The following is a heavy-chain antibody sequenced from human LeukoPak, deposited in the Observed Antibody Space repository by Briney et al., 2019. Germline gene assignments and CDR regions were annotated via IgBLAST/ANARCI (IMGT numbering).Heavy chain of an antibody. CDR3: VKDIIAVAGTNY. Sequence: GRSLRLSCAASGFTFSSYAMHWVRQAPGKGLEWVAVISYDGSNKYYADSVKGRFTISRDNSKNTLYLQMNSLRAEDTAVYYCVKDIIAVAGTNYWGQGTLVTVSS. J-gene: IGHJ4*02. D-gene: IGHD6-19*01. V-gene: IGHV3-30*04. CDR2: ISYDGSNK. CDR1: GFTFSSYA.